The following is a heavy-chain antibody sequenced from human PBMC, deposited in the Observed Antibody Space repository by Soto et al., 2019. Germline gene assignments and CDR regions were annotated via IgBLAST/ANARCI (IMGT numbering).Heavy chain of an antibody. D-gene: IGHD3-16*01. CDR1: GFTFSSYA. CDR2: ISGSGGST. CDR3: VRDLLGSGGHFDY. Sequence: EVQLLESGGGLVQPGGSLRLSCAASGFTFSSYAMSWVRQAPGKGLEWVSAISGSGGSTYYTDSVKGRFTISRDNSRNTVFLEMNSLRAEDTAVYHCVRDLLGSGGHFDYWGQGTLVTVSS. J-gene: IGHJ4*02. V-gene: IGHV3-23*01.